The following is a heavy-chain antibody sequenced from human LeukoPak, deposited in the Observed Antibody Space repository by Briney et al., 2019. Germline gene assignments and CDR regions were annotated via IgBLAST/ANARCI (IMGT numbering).Heavy chain of an antibody. CDR1: GFTFSSYS. CDR3: ASPLLLAAAGPSLGY. Sequence: GGSLRLSCAASGFTFSSYSMNWVRLAPGKGLEWVLSISSSSSYIYYAVSVQGRFTISRDNAKNSLYLQMNSLRAEDTAVYYCASPLLLAAAGPSLGYWGQGTLVTVSS. D-gene: IGHD6-13*01. CDR2: ISSSSSYI. V-gene: IGHV3-21*01. J-gene: IGHJ4*02.